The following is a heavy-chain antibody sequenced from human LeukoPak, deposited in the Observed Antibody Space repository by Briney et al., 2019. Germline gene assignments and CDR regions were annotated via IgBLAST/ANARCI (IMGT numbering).Heavy chain of an antibody. J-gene: IGHJ6*02. D-gene: IGHD2-2*01. CDR2: ISSSGSTI. Sequence: GGSLRLSCAASGFTFSDYYMSWIRQAPGKGLEWVSYISSSGSTIYYADSVKGRFTISRDNAKNSLYLQMNSLRAEDTAVYYCASDDIVVVPAAHYYYYGMDVWGQGTTVTVSS. CDR3: ASDDIVVVPAAHYYYYGMDV. V-gene: IGHV3-11*01. CDR1: GFTFSDYY.